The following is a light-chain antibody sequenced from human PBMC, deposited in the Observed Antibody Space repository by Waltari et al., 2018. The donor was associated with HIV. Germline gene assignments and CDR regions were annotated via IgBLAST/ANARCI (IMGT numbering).Light chain of an antibody. CDR2: RKN. CDR3: AAWADSLSAVV. V-gene: IGLV1-47*01. Sequence: QSVLTQPPSASGTPGQRVTISCSGSSSNIGSYYVYWYQQLPGMAPKLFSCRKNRRPSGVPDRFSGSKSGTSASLAISGLRSEDEADYYCAAWADSLSAVVFGGGTKLTVL. J-gene: IGLJ2*01. CDR1: SSNIGSYY.